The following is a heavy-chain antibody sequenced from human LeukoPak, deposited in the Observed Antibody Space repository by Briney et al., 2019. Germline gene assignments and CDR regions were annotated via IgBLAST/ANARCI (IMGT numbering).Heavy chain of an antibody. V-gene: IGHV3-7*01. J-gene: IGHJ4*02. CDR1: GFTFRNYW. CDR2: TKPDGSAE. Sequence: GGSLRLSCAASGFTFRNYWMGWVRQAPGKGLEWVANTKPDGSAEYYADSVRGRFTTSRDNANNFLYLQMNSLRAEDTAVYYCARDLYDILTGYSPPGGGWGQGTLVTVSS. D-gene: IGHD3-9*01. CDR3: ARDLYDILTGYSPPGGG.